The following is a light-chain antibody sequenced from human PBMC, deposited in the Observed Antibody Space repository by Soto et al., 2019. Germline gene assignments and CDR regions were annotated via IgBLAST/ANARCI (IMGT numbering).Light chain of an antibody. CDR2: AAS. CDR3: QQLFDSTIT. Sequence: DIQMTQSPSSLSASVGDRVTITCRASQAIRNDLGWYQQKPAKDPKRLIYAASNLQSGVPSRFSGSGSGTEFSLTITSLQTEDFATYYCQQLFDSTITFGQGTRVEIK. V-gene: IGKV1-17*01. CDR1: QAIRND. J-gene: IGKJ5*01.